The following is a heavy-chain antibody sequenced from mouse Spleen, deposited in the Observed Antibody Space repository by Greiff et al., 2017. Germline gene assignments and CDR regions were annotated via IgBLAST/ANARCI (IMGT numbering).Heavy chain of an antibody. D-gene: IGHD1-1*01. J-gene: IGHJ4*01. CDR2: IDPSDSET. V-gene: IGHV1-52*01. CDR1: GYTFTSYW. Sequence: QVQLQQPGAELVRPGSSVKLSCKASGYTFTSYWMHWVKQRPIQGLEWIGNIDPSDSETHYNQKFKDKATLTVDKSSSTAYMQLSSLTSEDSAVYYCASSHYYGSSYYAMDYWGQGTSVTVSS. CDR3: ASSHYYGSSYYAMDY.